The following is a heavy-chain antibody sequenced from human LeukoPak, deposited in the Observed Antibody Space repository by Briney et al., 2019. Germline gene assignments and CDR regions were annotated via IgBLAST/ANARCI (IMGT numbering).Heavy chain of an antibody. D-gene: IGHD3-9*01. CDR2: INPNSGGT. V-gene: IGHV1-2*04. CDR3: ARDAGGCDILTGYFDL. CDR1: GYTFTGYY. Sequence: ASVKVSCKASGYTFTGYYMHWVRQAPGQGLEWMGWINPNSGGTNYAQKFQGWVTMTRDTSISTAYMELSRLRSDDTAVYYCARDAGGCDILTGYFDLWGRGTLVTVSS. J-gene: IGHJ2*01.